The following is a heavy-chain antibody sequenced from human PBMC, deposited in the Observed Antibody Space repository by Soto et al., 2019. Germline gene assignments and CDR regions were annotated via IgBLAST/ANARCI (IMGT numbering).Heavy chain of an antibody. D-gene: IGHD6-6*01. CDR1: GFTFSSYA. CDR3: AKDGGSSLYFDY. Sequence: GGSLRLSCAASGFTFSSYAMIWVRQAPGKGLEWVSAISGSGGSTYYADSVKGRFTISGDNSKNTLYLQMNSLRAEDTAVYYCAKDGGSSLYFDYWGQGTLVTVSS. CDR2: ISGSGGST. V-gene: IGHV3-23*01. J-gene: IGHJ4*02.